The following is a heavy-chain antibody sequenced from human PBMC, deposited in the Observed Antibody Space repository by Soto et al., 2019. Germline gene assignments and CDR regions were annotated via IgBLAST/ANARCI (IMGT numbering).Heavy chain of an antibody. CDR2: ISSSSDYI. CDR3: ARARVYAKGPIDF. J-gene: IGHJ4*02. CDR1: GFTFTSYT. Sequence: PGGSLRLSCAASGFTFTSYTMNWVRQAPGKGLEWVSSISSSSDYIYYADSMKGRVTISRDNAKNSLFLDMNSLTGEDTAVYYCARARVYAKGPIDFWGQGTLVTVX. D-gene: IGHD6-13*01. V-gene: IGHV3-21*06.